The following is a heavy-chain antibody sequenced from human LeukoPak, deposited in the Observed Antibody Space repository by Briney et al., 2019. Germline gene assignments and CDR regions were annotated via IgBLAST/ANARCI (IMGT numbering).Heavy chain of an antibody. V-gene: IGHV3-23*01. CDR3: AKGAQLWLRVIFDY. J-gene: IGHJ4*02. Sequence: GGSLSLSCAASGFTFSSYAMSWVRQAPGKGLEWVSAIGGSGGSTYYADCVKGRVTISRDNTKNTLYLQMNSLRGEDTAVYYCAKGAQLWLRVIFDYWGQGTLVTVSS. CDR1: GFTFSSYA. D-gene: IGHD5-18*01. CDR2: IGGSGGST.